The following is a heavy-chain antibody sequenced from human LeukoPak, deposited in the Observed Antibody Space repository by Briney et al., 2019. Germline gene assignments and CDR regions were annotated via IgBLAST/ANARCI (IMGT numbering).Heavy chain of an antibody. V-gene: IGHV3-20*04. D-gene: IGHD3-3*01. J-gene: IGHJ5*02. CDR1: GFTFDDYG. Sequence: GGSLRLSCAASGFTFDDYGMSWVRQAPGKGLEWVSGINWNGGSTGYADSVKGRFTISRDNAKNSLYLQMNSLRAEDTALYYCARGVLVWLPHNWFDPWGQGTLVTVSS. CDR3: ARGVLVWLPHNWFDP. CDR2: INWNGGST.